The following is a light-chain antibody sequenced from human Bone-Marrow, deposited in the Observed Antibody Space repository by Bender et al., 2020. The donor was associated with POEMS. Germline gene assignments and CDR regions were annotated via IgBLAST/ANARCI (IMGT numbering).Light chain of an antibody. CDR1: SGDIGGSYY. CDR3: SSATATRKV. Sequence: QSALTQAASVSGSPGQSITISCTGTSGDIGGSYYVSLYQQHPGTAPKLNIYDESPRPAGDRLRVSGSESANTVTLTSPSPQTEDEAYYYCSSATATRKVFGPGTKVTVL. CDR2: DES. J-gene: IGLJ1*01. V-gene: IGLV2-14*03.